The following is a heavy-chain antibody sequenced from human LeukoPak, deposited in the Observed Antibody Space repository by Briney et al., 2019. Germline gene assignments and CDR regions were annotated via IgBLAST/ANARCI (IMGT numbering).Heavy chain of an antibody. J-gene: IGHJ5*02. CDR2: INCNSGGT. V-gene: IGHV1-2*02. D-gene: IGHD2-15*01. Sequence: GASVKVSCKASGYTFTGYYIHWVRQAPGQGLEWMGWINCNSGGTKYAQKFQGRVTMTRDTSISTAYMELSRLRSDDTAVYYCASSVGYCSGGSCTKGHWFDPWGQGTLVTVSS. CDR1: GYTFTGYY. CDR3: ASSVGYCSGGSCTKGHWFDP.